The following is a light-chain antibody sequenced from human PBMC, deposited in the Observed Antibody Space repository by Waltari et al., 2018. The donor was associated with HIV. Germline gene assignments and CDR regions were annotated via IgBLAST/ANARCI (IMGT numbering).Light chain of an antibody. J-gene: IGKJ3*01. CDR2: AAS. Sequence: DIKMTQSPSSLSASLGDRVIITCRASQTISIYLNWYQQKPGRAPNLLIYAASSLHSGVPSRFSGSGSGTEFSLTIDSLQAEDFATYFCQQSYGGLTFGPGTRVDV. CDR1: QTISIY. V-gene: IGKV1-39*01. CDR3: QQSYGGLT.